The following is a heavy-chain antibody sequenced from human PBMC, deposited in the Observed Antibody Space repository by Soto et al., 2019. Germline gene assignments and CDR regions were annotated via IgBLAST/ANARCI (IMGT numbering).Heavy chain of an antibody. CDR3: AKVGSYGSGSSDY. CDR2: ISWNSGSI. J-gene: IGHJ4*02. CDR1: GFTFDDYA. V-gene: IGHV3-9*01. D-gene: IGHD3-10*01. Sequence: EVQLVESGGGLVQPGRSLRLSCAASGFTFDDYAMHWVRQAPGKGLEWVSGISWNSGSIGYVDSVKGRFTISRDNAKNSLYLQMNSLRAEDTALYYCAKVGSYGSGSSDYWGQGTLVTVSS.